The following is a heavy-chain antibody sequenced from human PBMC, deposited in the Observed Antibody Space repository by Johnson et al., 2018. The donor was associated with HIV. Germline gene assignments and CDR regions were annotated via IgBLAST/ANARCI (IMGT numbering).Heavy chain of an antibody. D-gene: IGHD3-22*01. V-gene: IGHV3-20*04. CDR1: GFTFDDHG. CDR3: AKDVGNYWPNAFDV. Sequence: VQLVESGGGVVRPGGSLRLSCAASGFTFDDHGMSWVRQAPGTGLEWVSGINWNGGTTGYADSVKGRFTISRDNAKNTLYLQMNSLRAEDTAVYYCAKDVGNYWPNAFDVWGQGTMLTVSS. J-gene: IGHJ3*01. CDR2: INWNGGTT.